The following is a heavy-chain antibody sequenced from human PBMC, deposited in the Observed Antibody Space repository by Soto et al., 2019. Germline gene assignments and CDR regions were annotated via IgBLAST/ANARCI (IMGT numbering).Heavy chain of an antibody. CDR1: GFSLSTSGVG. CDR3: AHGPSDSSSFGY. J-gene: IGHJ4*02. Sequence: SVPTLVNPTQTLPLTCTFSGFSLSTSGVGVGWIRQPPGKALEWLALIYWDDDKRYSPSLKSRLTITKDTSKNQVVLTMTNMDTVDTATYYCAHGPSDSSSFGYWGQGTLVTVSS. V-gene: IGHV2-5*02. CDR2: IYWDDDK. D-gene: IGHD3-22*01.